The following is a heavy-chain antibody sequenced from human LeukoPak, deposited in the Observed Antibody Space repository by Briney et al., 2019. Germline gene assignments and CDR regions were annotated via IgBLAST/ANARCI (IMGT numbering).Heavy chain of an antibody. CDR1: GFTFSDFW. J-gene: IGHJ4*02. D-gene: IGHD5-18*01. CDR3: TRSRAYSYDNFDH. Sequence: GGSLRLSCAASGFTFSDFWVSWVRQAPGKGLEWVANIKRDGSERYSVDSVKGRLTISRDNAKNSLYLQMNSLRAEDTAVYYCTRSRAYSYDNFDHWGQGTLVTVSS. CDR2: IKRDGSER. V-gene: IGHV3-7*01.